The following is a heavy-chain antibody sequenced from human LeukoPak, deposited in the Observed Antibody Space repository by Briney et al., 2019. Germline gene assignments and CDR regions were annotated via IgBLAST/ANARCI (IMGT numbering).Heavy chain of an antibody. CDR1: GGSISSGSHF. CDR2: IFYSGRT. V-gene: IGHV4-61*01. D-gene: IGHD2-21*02. J-gene: IGHJ4*02. Sequence: PSETLSLTCTVSGGSISSGSHFWGWIRQPPGKGLEWIGYIFYSGRTSYNTSLTGRGTISVDSSNNQFSLKLSSVTAADTAVYYCARAKYCGGDCYYYFDYWGLGTLVTVSS. CDR3: ARAKYCGGDCYYYFDY.